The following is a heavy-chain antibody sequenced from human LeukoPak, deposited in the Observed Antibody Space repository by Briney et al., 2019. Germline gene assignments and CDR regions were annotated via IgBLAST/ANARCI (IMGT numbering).Heavy chain of an antibody. D-gene: IGHD2-2*01. Sequence: PSETLSLTCTVSGGSISSYYWSWIRQTPGKGLEWIGYIYYSGSTNYNPSLKSRVTISVDTSKNQFSLKLSSVTAADTAVYYCARDPGYCSSTSCYFDYWGQGTLVTVSS. J-gene: IGHJ4*02. CDR2: IYYSGST. V-gene: IGHV4-59*01. CDR3: ARDPGYCSSTSCYFDY. CDR1: GGSISSYY.